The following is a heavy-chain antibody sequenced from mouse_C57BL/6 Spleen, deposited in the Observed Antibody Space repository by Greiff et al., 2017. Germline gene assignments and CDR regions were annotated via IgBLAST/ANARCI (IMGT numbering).Heavy chain of an antibody. CDR2: ISSGGDYI. CDR3: TRERNCSWFAY. J-gene: IGHJ3*01. D-gene: IGHD4-1*01. Sequence: DVHLVESGEGLVKPGGSLKLSCAASGFTFSSYAMSWVRQTPETRLEWVAYISSGGDYIYYADTVKGRFTISRDNARNTLYLQMSSLKAEDTAMYYCTRERNCSWFAYWGQGTLVTVSA. CDR1: GFTFSSYA. V-gene: IGHV5-9-1*02.